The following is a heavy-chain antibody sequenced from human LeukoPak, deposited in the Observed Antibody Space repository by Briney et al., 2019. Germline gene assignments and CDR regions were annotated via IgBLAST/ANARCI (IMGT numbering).Heavy chain of an antibody. Sequence: PSQTLSLTCAVSGGSISSGGYSWSWIRQPPGKGLEWIGYIYHSGSTYYNPSLKSRVTISVDRSKNQFSLKLSSVTAADTAVYYCASKGPYCSSTSCYSPFDYWGQGTLVTVSS. CDR2: IYHSGST. J-gene: IGHJ4*02. CDR1: GGSISSGGYS. CDR3: ASKGPYCSSTSCYSPFDY. V-gene: IGHV4-30-2*01. D-gene: IGHD2-2*01.